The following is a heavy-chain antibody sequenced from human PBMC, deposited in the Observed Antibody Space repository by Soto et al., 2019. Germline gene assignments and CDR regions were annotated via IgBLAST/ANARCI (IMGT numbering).Heavy chain of an antibody. J-gene: IGHJ4*02. CDR1: GYTFTSYA. Sequence: GASVKVSCKASGYTFTSYAIHWVRQAPGQRLEWMRWINAGNGNTKYSQKFQGRVIITRDTSAGTAYMELRSLRSEDTAVYYCATPIVAFYWGQGTLVTVSS. V-gene: IGHV1-3*01. D-gene: IGHD5-12*01. CDR2: INAGNGNT. CDR3: ATPIVAFY.